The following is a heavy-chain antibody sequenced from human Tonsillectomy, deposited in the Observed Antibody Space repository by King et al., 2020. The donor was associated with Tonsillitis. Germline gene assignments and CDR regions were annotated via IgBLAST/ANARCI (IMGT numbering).Heavy chain of an antibody. Sequence: QLQESGPGLVKPSETLSLTCTVSGGSISSSYYYWGWIRQPPGQGLEWIGSIYYSGSTYYNPSLKSRVTISVDTSKNQFSLKLTSVTAADTAVYYCARQIVGYDILTGYYHEYFHHWGQGTLVTVSS. D-gene: IGHD3-9*01. CDR3: ARQIVGYDILTGYYHEYFHH. CDR2: IYYSGST. V-gene: IGHV4-39*01. CDR1: GGSISSSYYY. J-gene: IGHJ1*01.